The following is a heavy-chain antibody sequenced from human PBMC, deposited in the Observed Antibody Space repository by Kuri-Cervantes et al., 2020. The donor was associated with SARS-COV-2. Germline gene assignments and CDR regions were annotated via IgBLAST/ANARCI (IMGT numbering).Heavy chain of an antibody. CDR1: GFTFSSYA. D-gene: IGHD4-17*01. CDR2: ISGSGGST. Sequence: GESLKISCAASGFTFSSYAMSWVRQAPGKGLEWVSAISGSGGSTYYADSVKGRFTISRDNSKNTLYLQMNSLRTEDTAVYYCARGDLYGDISLYYFDYWGQGTLATVSS. CDR3: ARGDLYGDISLYYFDY. J-gene: IGHJ4*02. V-gene: IGHV3-23*01.